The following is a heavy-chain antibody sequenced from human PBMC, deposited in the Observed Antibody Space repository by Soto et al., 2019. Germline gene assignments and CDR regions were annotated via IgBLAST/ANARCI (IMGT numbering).Heavy chain of an antibody. D-gene: IGHD2-2*01. V-gene: IGHV1-46*01. Sequence: ASVKVSCKASGYTFTSYYMHWVRQAPGQGLEWMGIINPSGGSTSYAQKFQGRVTMTRDTSTSTVYMELSSLRSEDTAVYYCARGIVVVPAAMRGYYYYYMAVSGKGTAVTVSS. CDR3: ARGIVVVPAAMRGYYYYYMAV. J-gene: IGHJ6*03. CDR1: GYTFTSYY. CDR2: INPSGGST.